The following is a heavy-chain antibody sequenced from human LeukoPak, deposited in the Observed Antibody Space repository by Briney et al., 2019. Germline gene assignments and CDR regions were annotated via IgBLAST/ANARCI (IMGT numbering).Heavy chain of an antibody. D-gene: IGHD4-17*01. J-gene: IGHJ3*02. CDR1: GGSISSSSHY. CDR2: IYYSGST. Sequence: PSETLSLTCTVSGGSISSSSHYWGWIRQPPGKGLEWIGSIYYSGSTYYNPSLKSRVTISVDTSKNQFSLKLSSVTAADTAVYYCACFYGDWDAFDIWGQGTMVTVSS. CDR3: ACFYGDWDAFDI. V-gene: IGHV4-39*01.